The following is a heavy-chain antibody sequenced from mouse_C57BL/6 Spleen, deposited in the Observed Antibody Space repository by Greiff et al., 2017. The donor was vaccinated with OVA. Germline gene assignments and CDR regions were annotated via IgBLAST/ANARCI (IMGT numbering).Heavy chain of an antibody. CDR1: GYTFTSYW. Sequence: QVQLKQPGAELVKPGASVKLSCKASGYTFTSYWMQWVKQRPGQGLEWIGEIDPSDSYTNYNQKFKGKATLTVDTSSSTAYMQLSSLTAEDSAVYYCARSMGYGSRGEDYWGQGTSVTVSS. D-gene: IGHD1-1*01. V-gene: IGHV1-50*01. J-gene: IGHJ4*01. CDR2: IDPSDSYT. CDR3: ARSMGYGSRGEDY.